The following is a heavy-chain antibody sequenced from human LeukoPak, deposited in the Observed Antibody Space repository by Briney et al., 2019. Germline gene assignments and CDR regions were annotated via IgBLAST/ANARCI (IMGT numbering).Heavy chain of an antibody. CDR2: IYYRGNT. Sequence: SETLSLTCTVSGGSINSYYWSWIRQPPGKGLEWIGYIYYRGNTNYNPSLKSRVTTSVDMSKNQFSLKLSSVTAADTAVYYCARHALNCGGDCYTYGFDIWGQGTMVTVSS. V-gene: IGHV4-59*08. CDR3: ARHALNCGGDCYTYGFDI. CDR1: GGSINSYY. J-gene: IGHJ3*02. D-gene: IGHD2-21*02.